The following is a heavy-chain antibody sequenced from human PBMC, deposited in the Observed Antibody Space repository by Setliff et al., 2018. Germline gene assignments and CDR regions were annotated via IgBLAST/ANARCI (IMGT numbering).Heavy chain of an antibody. CDR2: IYHSGST. D-gene: IGHD3-3*01. CDR3: ASHIQDYDFWSGYYMAGWFDP. CDR1: GGSISSSNW. Sequence: SETLSLTCAVSGGSISSSNWWSWVRQPPGKGLEWIGEIYHSGSTNYNPSLKSRVTISVDKSKNQFSLKLSSVTAADTAVYYCASHIQDYDFWSGYYMAGWFDPWGQGTLVTVS. V-gene: IGHV4-4*02. J-gene: IGHJ5*02.